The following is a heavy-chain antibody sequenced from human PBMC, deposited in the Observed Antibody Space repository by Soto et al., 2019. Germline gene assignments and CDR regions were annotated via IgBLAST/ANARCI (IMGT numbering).Heavy chain of an antibody. CDR1: GGSISSSSYY. J-gene: IGHJ4*02. D-gene: IGHD2-2*01. Sequence: QLQLQESGPGLVKPSETLSLTCTVSGGSISSSSYYWGWIRQPPGKGLEWIGSIYYSGSTYYNPSLKSRVTISVDTSKNQFSLKLSSVTAADTAVYYCARQRCSSTSCYLLHYFDYWGQGTLVTVSS. V-gene: IGHV4-39*01. CDR2: IYYSGST. CDR3: ARQRCSSTSCYLLHYFDY.